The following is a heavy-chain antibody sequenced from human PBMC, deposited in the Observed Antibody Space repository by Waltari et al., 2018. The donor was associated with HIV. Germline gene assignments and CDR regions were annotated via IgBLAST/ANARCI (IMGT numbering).Heavy chain of an antibody. V-gene: IGHV4-34*02. CDR1: GGPCRGYY. D-gene: IGHD3-3*01. Sequence: VQLQQWGAGLLKPSETLSITCADYGGPCRGYYWSWIRQPPGKGLEWIGEISQIGNDHDTPSIKSRLTIPVDTSKTQCSRKLSSVPASYTAVYYCARGGNSDFGSAYCGHPVDLLAQGTMVTVSS. CDR3: ARGGNSDFGSAYCGHPVDL. J-gene: IGHJ3*01. CDR2: ISQIGND.